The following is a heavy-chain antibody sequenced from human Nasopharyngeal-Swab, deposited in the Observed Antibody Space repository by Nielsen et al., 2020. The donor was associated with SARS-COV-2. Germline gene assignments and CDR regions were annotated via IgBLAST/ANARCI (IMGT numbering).Heavy chain of an antibody. CDR3: AKDRGIVVVIGFDY. J-gene: IGHJ4*02. D-gene: IGHD3-22*01. CDR2: ISGSGGST. CDR1: GFTFSSYA. V-gene: IGHV3-23*01. Sequence: GESLKISCAASGFTFSSYAMSWVRPAPGKGLEWVSAISGSGGSTYYADSVKGRFTISRDNSKNTLYLQMNSLRAEDTAVYYCAKDRGIVVVIGFDYWGQGTLVTVSS.